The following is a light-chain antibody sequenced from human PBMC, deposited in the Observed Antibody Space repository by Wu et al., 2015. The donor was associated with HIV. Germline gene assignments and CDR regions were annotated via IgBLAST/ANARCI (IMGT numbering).Light chain of an antibody. CDR1: QNLGSSD. J-gene: IGKJ1*01. V-gene: IGKV3-20*01. CDR2: ETS. Sequence: EIVLTQSPGTLSLSPGERATLSCRASQNLGSSDLAWYQQRPGQAPRLLIYETSSRASGISDRFRGSGSGRDFTLTISRLEPEDFAVYYCHQYSSSTLTFGQGTKVEI. CDR3: HQYSSSTLT.